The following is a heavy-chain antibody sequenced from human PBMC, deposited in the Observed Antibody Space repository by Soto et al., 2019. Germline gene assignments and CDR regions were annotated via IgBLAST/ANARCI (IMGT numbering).Heavy chain of an antibody. J-gene: IGHJ6*02. CDR3: ARPREAGKYYYGVDV. D-gene: IGHD6-19*01. CDR1: GYSFTTHW. CDR2: IYPGDSDT. Sequence: GEALKISCKGSGYSFTTHWIGWVRQMPGKGLEWMGVIYPGDSDTKYSPSFQGQVTISADKSINTAYLQWNTLKASDTAMYYCARPREAGKYYYGVDVWGQGTTVTVSS. V-gene: IGHV5-51*01.